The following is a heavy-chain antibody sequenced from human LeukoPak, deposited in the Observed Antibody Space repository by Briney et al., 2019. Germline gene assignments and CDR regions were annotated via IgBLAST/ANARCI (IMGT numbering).Heavy chain of an antibody. Sequence: GGSLRLFCAASGFTFDDYAMHWVRQAPGKGLEWVSGISWNSGRIGYADSVKGRFTISRVNDKNSLYLQMNSLRAEDTALYYCAKGLRYFDWLSGMDVWGQGTTVTVSS. CDR3: AKGLRYFDWLSGMDV. J-gene: IGHJ6*02. V-gene: IGHV3-9*01. CDR1: GFTFDDYA. D-gene: IGHD3-9*01. CDR2: ISWNSGRI.